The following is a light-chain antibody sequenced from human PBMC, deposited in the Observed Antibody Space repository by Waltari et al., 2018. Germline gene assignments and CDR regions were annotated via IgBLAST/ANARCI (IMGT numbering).Light chain of an antibody. J-gene: IGKJ4*01. CDR2: WAS. V-gene: IGKV4-1*01. CDR3: QQYYSTPFT. Sequence: DIVMTQSPDSLAVSLGARATINCKSTQSILYSSNNKNYLAWYQQKPGQSPKLLFYWASTRESGVPDRFSGSGSGKDFTLTISSLQTEDVAVYYCQQYYSTPFTFGGGTKVEIK. CDR1: QSILYSSNNKNY.